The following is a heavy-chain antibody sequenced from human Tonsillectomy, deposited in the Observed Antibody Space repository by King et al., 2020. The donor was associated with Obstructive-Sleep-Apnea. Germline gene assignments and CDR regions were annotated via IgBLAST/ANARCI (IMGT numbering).Heavy chain of an antibody. CDR3: ARCQGSDYYYGMDV. D-gene: IGHD6-6*01. CDR1: GGSISSGGYY. V-gene: IGHV4-31*03. J-gene: IGHJ6*02. CDR2: IYYSGST. Sequence: QLQESGPGLVKPSETLSLTCTVSGGSISSGGYYWSWIRQRPGKGLEWIGYIYYSGSTYYNPSLKSRVTISVDTSKNQFSLKLSSCTAAGTAVYYCARCQGSDYYYGMDVWGQGTTVTVSS.